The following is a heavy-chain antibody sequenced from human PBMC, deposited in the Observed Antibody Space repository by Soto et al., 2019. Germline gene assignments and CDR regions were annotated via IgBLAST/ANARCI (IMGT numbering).Heavy chain of an antibody. CDR2: ISYDGSNK. CDR1: GFTFSSYA. J-gene: IGHJ4*02. D-gene: IGHD5-18*01. V-gene: IGHV3-30-3*01. CDR3: ARLPWIQLWPTTVDY. Sequence: GGSLRLSCAASGFTFSSYAMHWVRQAPGKGLEWVAVISYDGSNKYYADSVKGRFTISRDNSKNTLYLQMNSLRAEDTAVYYCARLPWIQLWPTTVDYWGQGTLVTVSS.